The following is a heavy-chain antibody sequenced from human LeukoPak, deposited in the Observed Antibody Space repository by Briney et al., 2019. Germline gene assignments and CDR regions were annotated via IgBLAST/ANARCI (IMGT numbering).Heavy chain of an antibody. V-gene: IGHV3-53*01. CDR3: ARGGNSSTWYEFDY. J-gene: IGHJ4*02. Sequence: GGSLRLSCAASGFAVSTKYMSWVRQAPRKGLGWDSLIYILSGTYYADSVKGRFTISRDNSKNTLYLQMNNLRAEDTAVYYCARGGNSSTWYEFDYWGQGTLVTVSS. CDR1: GFAVSTKY. D-gene: IGHD6-13*01. CDR2: IYILSGT.